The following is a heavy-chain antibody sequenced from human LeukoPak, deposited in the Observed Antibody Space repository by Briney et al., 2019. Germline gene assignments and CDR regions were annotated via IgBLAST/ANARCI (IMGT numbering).Heavy chain of an antibody. V-gene: IGHV3-30*03. D-gene: IGHD1-26*01. CDR3: ARDGRLTYSLES. CDR2: ISYDGSNK. Sequence: PGRSLRLSCAASGFTFSSYGMHWVRQAPGKGLEWVAVISYDGSNKYYADSVKGRFTISRDNSKDTLYLQMNSLRAEDTAIYYCARDGRLTYSLESWGQGTLVTVSS. CDR1: GFTFSSYG. J-gene: IGHJ4*02.